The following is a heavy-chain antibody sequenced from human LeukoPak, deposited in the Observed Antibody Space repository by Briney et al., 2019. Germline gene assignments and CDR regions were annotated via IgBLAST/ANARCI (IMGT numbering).Heavy chain of an antibody. CDR1: GLAFSNFW. CDR2: IKPDGSED. V-gene: IGHV3-7*01. CDR3: AXXXRFKXXXX. Sequence: PGGSLRLSCATSGLAFSNFWMYWVRQAPGKGLEWVASIKPDGSEDFYADSVKGRFNISRDNAKNSLFLQMTNLKAEDTAVYYCAXXXRFKXXXXWGQGXLV. J-gene: IGHJ4*02.